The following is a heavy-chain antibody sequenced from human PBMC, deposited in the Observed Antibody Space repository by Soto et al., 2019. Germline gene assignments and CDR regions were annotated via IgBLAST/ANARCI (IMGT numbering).Heavy chain of an antibody. D-gene: IGHD6-25*01. CDR1: GYTFTSYG. CDR3: ARSGSGAAYYAHVLDV. V-gene: IGHV1-18*04. Sequence: QVQLVQSGAEVKKPGASVKVSCKASGYTFTSYGFSWVRQAPGQGLEWMGWISTYDGNTNYAQKFQGRVTMTTDTATSTAYMELRSLRSDDTAVYYCARSGSGAAYYAHVLDVWGQGTTVTVSS. J-gene: IGHJ6*02. CDR2: ISTYDGNT.